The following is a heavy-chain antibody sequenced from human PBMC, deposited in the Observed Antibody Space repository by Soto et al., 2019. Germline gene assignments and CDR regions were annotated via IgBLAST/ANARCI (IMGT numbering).Heavy chain of an antibody. CDR3: ARADIVLVPAAGPDYYYYGMDV. J-gene: IGHJ6*02. D-gene: IGHD2-2*01. CDR1: GFTFSSYG. Sequence: QVQLVESGGGVVQPGRSLRLSCAASGFTFSSYGMHWVRQAPGKGLEWVAVIWYDGSNKYSADSVKGRFTIPRDNSKNTLDVQMNSLTAEDTAVYYCARADIVLVPAAGPDYYYYGMDVWGQGTTVTVSS. CDR2: IWYDGSNK. V-gene: IGHV3-33*01.